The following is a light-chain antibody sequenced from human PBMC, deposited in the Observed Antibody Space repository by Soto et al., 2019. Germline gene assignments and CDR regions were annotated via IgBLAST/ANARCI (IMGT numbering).Light chain of an antibody. V-gene: IGKV1-5*03. J-gene: IGKJ2*01. CDR3: QQYNSYSGP. CDR2: TAS. Sequence: DIRMTQAHSTLSASVGDRVTITCRASQSISSWLAWYQQKPWKAPKLLISTASSLESGVPSRVSGSGSGTEFTLTISSLQPDDFATYSCQQYNSYSGPFGQGTKLEIK. CDR1: QSISSW.